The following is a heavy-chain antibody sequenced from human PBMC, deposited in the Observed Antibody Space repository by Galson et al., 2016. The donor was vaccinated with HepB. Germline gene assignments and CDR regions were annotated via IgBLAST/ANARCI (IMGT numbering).Heavy chain of an antibody. Sequence: LTCTVSGGSIRSGGYYWTWVRQRPGKGLEWIGYIYYSGMTYYNPSLESRIVIFAETYKNQFSLKLSSVTAADTAFYYCARGGPDFGDFQWGQGTLITVSS. D-gene: IGHD4-17*01. CDR2: IYYSGMT. CDR3: ARGGPDFGDFQ. CDR1: GGSIRSGGYY. J-gene: IGHJ4*02. V-gene: IGHV4-31*03.